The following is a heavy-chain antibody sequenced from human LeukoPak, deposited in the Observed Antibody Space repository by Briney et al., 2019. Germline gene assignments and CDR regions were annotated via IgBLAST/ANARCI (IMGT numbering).Heavy chain of an antibody. CDR3: ARERYHGSGAPRFDY. CDR2: ISIGTDSI. V-gene: IGHV3-21*01. J-gene: IGHJ4*02. D-gene: IGHD3-10*01. CDR1: GFTFSSTS. Sequence: PGGSLRLSCAASGFTFSSTSMNWVRQAPGKGLEWVSSISIGTDSIYYADSVKGRFTISRDSAKNSLYLQMNSLRVEDTALYYCARERYHGSGAPRFDYWGQGTLVTVSS.